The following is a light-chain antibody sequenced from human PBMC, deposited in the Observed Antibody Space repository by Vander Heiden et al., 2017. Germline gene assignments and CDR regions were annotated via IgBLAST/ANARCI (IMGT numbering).Light chain of an antibody. V-gene: IGKV3-11*01. J-gene: IGKJ2*01. CDR2: EAS. CDR3: QQRGNWPPTYT. Sequence: DIVLTQSPATLSLSPGETATLSCRASQSVGTYLAWYQQKPGQAPRLLIYEASKRASGVPARFTGSGSGTDFTLTVTRLESDDFSFYYCQQRGNWPPTYTFGQGTKLEIK. CDR1: QSVGTY.